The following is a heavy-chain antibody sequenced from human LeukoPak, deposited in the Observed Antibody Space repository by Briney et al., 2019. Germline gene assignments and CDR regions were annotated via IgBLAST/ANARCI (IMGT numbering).Heavy chain of an antibody. V-gene: IGHV1-2*02. J-gene: IGHJ5*02. CDR3: ARDVIVPAAIWFDP. CDR1: GYTFTCYY. Sequence: ASVKVSCKASGYTFTCYYMHWVRQAPGQGLEWMGWINPNSGGTNYAQKFQGRVTMTRDTSISTAYMELSRLRSDDTALYYCARDVIVPAAIWFDPWGQGTLVTVSS. CDR2: INPNSGGT. D-gene: IGHD2-2*01.